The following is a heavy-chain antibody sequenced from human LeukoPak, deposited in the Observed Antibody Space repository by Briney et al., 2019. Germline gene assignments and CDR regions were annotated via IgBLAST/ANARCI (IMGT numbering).Heavy chain of an antibody. V-gene: IGHV5-51*01. CDR2: INPNDSET. J-gene: IGHJ4*02. CDR3: ARLVVPAAISY. CDR1: EYKFTNYW. Sequence: GESLKISCQASEYKFTNYWIGWVRQMSGKGLEWMGIINPNDSETTYSPSFQGQVTISVDKSVSTAYLQWTSLKASDTAMYYCARLVVPAAISYWGQGTLVNVFS. D-gene: IGHD2-2*01.